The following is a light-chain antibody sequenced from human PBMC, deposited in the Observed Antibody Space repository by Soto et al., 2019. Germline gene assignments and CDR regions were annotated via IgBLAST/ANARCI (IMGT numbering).Light chain of an antibody. J-gene: IGLJ1*01. V-gene: IGLV1-44*01. CDR2: SSN. CDR3: CSYAGSYFYV. CDR1: SSNIGNNG. Sequence: QSVLTQPPSASGTPGQRVTITCSGGSSNIGNNGVSWYQQLPGTAPKLLIYSSNQRPSGVPDRFSGSKSGNTASLTISGLQAEDEAGYYCCSYAGSYFYVFGTGTKVTVL.